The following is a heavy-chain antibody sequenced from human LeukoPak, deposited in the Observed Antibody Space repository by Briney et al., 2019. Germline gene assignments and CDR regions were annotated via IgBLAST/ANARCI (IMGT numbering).Heavy chain of an antibody. V-gene: IGHV4-38-2*02. CDR2: IHHTGNT. CDR1: GSSIRTYTH. CDR3: ASRGVAGTG. Sequence: ASETLSLTCTVSGSSIRTYTHWGWIRQPPGKGLEWIASIHHTGNTYYNPSLESRVTISIDTSKNQFSLKLSSVTAADTAVYYCASRGVAGTGWGQGTLVTVSS. J-gene: IGHJ4*02. D-gene: IGHD6-19*01.